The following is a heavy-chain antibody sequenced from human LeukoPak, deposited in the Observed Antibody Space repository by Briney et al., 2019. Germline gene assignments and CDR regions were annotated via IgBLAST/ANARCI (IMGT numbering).Heavy chain of an antibody. CDR1: GYTFTSYG. CDR3: ARGIKSAVAGTHQVNADY. V-gene: IGHV1-18*01. CDR2: ISAYNGNT. D-gene: IGHD6-19*01. Sequence: GASVKVSCKASGYTFTSYGISWVRRAPGQGLEWMGWISAYNGNTNYARKLQGRVTMTTDTSTSTAYMELRSLRSDDTAVYYCARGIKSAVAGTHQVNADYWGQGTLVTVSS. J-gene: IGHJ4*02.